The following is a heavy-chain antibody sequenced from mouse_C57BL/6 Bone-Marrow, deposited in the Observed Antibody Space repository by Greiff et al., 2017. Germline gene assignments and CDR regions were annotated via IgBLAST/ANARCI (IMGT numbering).Heavy chain of an antibody. D-gene: IGHD1-1*01. CDR1: GFTFSDYG. J-gene: IGHJ1*03. Sequence: EVHLVESGGGLVKPGGSLKLSCAASGFTFSDYGMHWVRQAPEKGLEWVAYISSGSSTIYYADTVKGRFTISRDNAKNTLFLQMTSLRSEDTAMYYCARRTYGSSIYWYFDVWGTGTTVTVSS. CDR3: ARRTYGSSIYWYFDV. V-gene: IGHV5-17*01. CDR2: ISSGSSTI.